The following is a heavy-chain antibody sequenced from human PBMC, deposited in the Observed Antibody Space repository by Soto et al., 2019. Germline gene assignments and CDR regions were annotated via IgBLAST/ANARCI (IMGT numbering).Heavy chain of an antibody. J-gene: IGHJ5*02. CDR3: ARDLRGRGSGRFDP. D-gene: IGHD3-10*01. CDR2: IDYSGVT. Sequence: WTWIRQHPGKGLEWIGYIDYSGVTYYNPSLKSRVTISVDTSKNQFSLKLSSVTAADTAVYYCARDLRGRGSGRFDPWGQGTLVTVSS. V-gene: IGHV4-31*02.